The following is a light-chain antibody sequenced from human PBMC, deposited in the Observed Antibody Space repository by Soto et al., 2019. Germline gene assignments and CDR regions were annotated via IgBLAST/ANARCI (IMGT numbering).Light chain of an antibody. CDR1: RSDIGASIY. V-gene: IGLV2-14*01. CDR3: TSYTTSNTLA. J-gene: IGLJ2*01. CDR2: DVN. Sequence: QSVLTQPASVSGSPGQSITISCTGTRSDIGASIYVSWFQQYPGEAPKCMIYDVNNRPSGVSNRFSGSKPGSTASLTISGLQAEDEAVYYCTSYTTSNTLALGGGTKVTVL.